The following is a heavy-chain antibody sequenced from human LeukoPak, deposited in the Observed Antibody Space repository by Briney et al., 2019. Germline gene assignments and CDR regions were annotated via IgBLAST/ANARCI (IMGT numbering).Heavy chain of an antibody. J-gene: IGHJ5*02. CDR1: GFIFSDFS. CDR3: TRSIEFGIYFDP. D-gene: IGHD1-26*01. V-gene: IGHV3-48*01. CDR2: ITSNSGTI. Sequence: PGGSLRLSCAASGFIFSDFSMNWARQAPGKGLEWVAYITSNSGTIYYADSVRGRFTLSRENVKNSLYLQMDSLRVEDTAIYYCTRSIEFGIYFDPRGQGALVTVSS.